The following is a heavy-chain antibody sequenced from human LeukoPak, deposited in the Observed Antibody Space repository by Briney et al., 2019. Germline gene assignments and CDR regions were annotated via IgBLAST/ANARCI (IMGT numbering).Heavy chain of an antibody. CDR3: AREQLLLWYFDL. V-gene: IGHV4-34*01. CDR1: GGSFSGYY. J-gene: IGHJ2*01. Sequence: SETLSLTCAVYGGSFSGYYWSWIRQPPGEGLEWIGEINHSGSTNYNPSLKRRVTISVDTSKNQFSLKMSSVTAADTAVYYCAREQLLLWYFDLWGRGTLVTVSS. D-gene: IGHD2-2*01. CDR2: INHSGST.